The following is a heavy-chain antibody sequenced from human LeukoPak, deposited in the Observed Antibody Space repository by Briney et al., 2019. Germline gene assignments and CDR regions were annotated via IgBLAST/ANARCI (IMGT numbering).Heavy chain of an antibody. CDR1: GYTFIGYY. V-gene: IGHV1-2*06. CDR3: ARDYYDSSVATYYFDY. J-gene: IGHJ4*02. CDR2: INPNSGGT. Sequence: GASVKVSCKASGYTFIGYYMHWVRQAPGQGLEWMGRINPNSGGTNYAQKFQGRVTMTRDTSISTAYMDLSRLRSDDTAMYYCARDYYDSSVATYYFDYWGQGTLVTVSS. D-gene: IGHD3-22*01.